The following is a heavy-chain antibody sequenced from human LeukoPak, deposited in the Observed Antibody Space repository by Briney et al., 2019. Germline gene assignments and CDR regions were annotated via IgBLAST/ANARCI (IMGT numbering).Heavy chain of an antibody. Sequence: ASVKVSCKASGYTFTSYGISWVRQATGQGLEWMGWMNPNSGNTGYAQKFQGRVTITRNTSISTAYMELSSLRSEDTAVYYCARGLRYFDWLSKKYYFDYWGQGTLVTVSS. V-gene: IGHV1-8*03. CDR3: ARGLRYFDWLSKKYYFDY. D-gene: IGHD3-9*01. J-gene: IGHJ4*02. CDR1: GYTFTSYG. CDR2: MNPNSGNT.